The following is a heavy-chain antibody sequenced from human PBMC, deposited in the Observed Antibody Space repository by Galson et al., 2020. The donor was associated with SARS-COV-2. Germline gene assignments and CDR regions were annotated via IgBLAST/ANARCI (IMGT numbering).Heavy chain of an antibody. D-gene: IGHD6-19*01. Sequence: ASVKVSCKASGYTFTDHWMHWVRQAPGQGLEWMGRIDPESGDTHYEEKFQGRVTMTRDTSINTAYMELNSLTSDDTAIYYCAGGIRSGWTYYFDSWGQGTLVAVSS. J-gene: IGHJ4*02. CDR3: AGGIRSGWTYYFDS. CDR1: GYTFTDHW. V-gene: IGHV1-2*06. CDR2: IDPESGDT.